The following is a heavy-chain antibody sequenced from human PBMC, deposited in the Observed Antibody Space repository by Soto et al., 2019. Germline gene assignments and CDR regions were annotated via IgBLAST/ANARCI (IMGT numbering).Heavy chain of an antibody. Sequence: HPGGSLRLSCAVSGFTFISYGMHWVRQAPGKGLEWVAVISYDGSNKYYADSVKGRFTISRDNSKNTLYLQMNSLRAEDTAVYYCAKELGRTYYYDSRPLDYWGQGTLVTVS. J-gene: IGHJ4*02. D-gene: IGHD3-22*01. CDR3: AKELGRTYYYDSRPLDY. CDR1: GFTFISYG. V-gene: IGHV3-30*18. CDR2: ISYDGSNK.